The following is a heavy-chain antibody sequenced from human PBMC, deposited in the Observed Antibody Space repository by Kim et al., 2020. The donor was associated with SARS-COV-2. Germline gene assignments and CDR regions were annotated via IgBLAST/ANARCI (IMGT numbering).Heavy chain of an antibody. CDR1: GGSISSYY. CDR3: ARHVTILSRMDV. CDR2: IYYSGST. V-gene: IGHV4-59*08. J-gene: IGHJ6*02. Sequence: SETLSLTCTVSGGSISSYYWNWIRQPPGKGLEWIGYIYYSGSTNYNPSLKSRVTISVDTSKNQFSLKLSSVTAADTAVYYCARHVTILSRMDVWGQGTTVTVSS. D-gene: IGHD3-3*01.